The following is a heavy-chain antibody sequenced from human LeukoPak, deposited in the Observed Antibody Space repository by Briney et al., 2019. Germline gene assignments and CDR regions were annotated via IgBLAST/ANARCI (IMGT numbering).Heavy chain of an antibody. CDR3: VMSTGSYPN. J-gene: IGHJ4*02. CDR2: IKQDGSEK. CDR1: GFTFSSYW. V-gene: IGHV3-7*01. Sequence: GGSLRLSCAASGFTFSSYWMNWARQPPGKGLEWVASIKQDGSEKNYVGSVKGRFTISRDNAKSSLYLQMNSLRVEDTAMYYCVMSTGSYPNWGQGALVTVSS. D-gene: IGHD1-26*01.